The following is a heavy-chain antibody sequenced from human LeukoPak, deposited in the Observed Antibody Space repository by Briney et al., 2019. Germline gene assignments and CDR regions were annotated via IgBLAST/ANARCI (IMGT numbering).Heavy chain of an antibody. CDR1: GFTFSRYA. J-gene: IGHJ4*02. V-gene: IGHV3-23*01. CDR2: ISGSGGGT. CDR3: AKETPRSPIIVIDY. D-gene: IGHD1-26*01. Sequence: GGSLRLSCAASGFTFSRYAMSWVRQAPGEGLECLSAISGSGGGTYYADSVKGRFTISRDNSKNTLYLQMNSLRAEDTAIYNCAKETPRSPIIVIDYWGQGNLVTVSS.